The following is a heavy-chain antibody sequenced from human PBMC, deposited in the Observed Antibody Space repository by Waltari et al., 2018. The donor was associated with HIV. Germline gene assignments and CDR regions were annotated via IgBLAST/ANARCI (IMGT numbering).Heavy chain of an antibody. CDR1: GLTFNNFA. Sequence: QVQLVESGGGVVQPGTSLTLSCAVSGLTFNNFAIPWVRQSPGKGLEWLAVFWSDGVEISYADSVKGRFTISKGSSQKTLYLHLTSLRAEDTALYYCARGYSSSRWIPLYHWGRGTLVTVSS. D-gene: IGHD6-6*01. J-gene: IGHJ4*02. V-gene: IGHV3-33*01. CDR3: ARGYSSSRWIPLYH. CDR2: FWSDGVEI.